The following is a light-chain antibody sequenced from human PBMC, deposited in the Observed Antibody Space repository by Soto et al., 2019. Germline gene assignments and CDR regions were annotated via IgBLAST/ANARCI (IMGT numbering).Light chain of an antibody. CDR2: KAS. Sequence: DIQMTQSPSTLSASVGDRVTITCRASQSISNWLAWYQQKPGKAPKLLIYKASSLESGVPSRFSGSGSGTEFTLTISSLQPDDFASYYCYQYNSDSLLTFGGGTKVEIK. V-gene: IGKV1-5*03. CDR1: QSISNW. CDR3: YQYNSDSLLT. J-gene: IGKJ4*01.